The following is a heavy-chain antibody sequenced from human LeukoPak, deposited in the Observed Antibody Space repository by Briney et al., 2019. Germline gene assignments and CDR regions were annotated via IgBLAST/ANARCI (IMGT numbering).Heavy chain of an antibody. V-gene: IGHV3-64*01. J-gene: IGHJ4*02. CDR2: ISSNGGST. Sequence: GGSLRLSCAASGFTFSSYAMHWVRQAPGKGLEYVSAISSNGGSTYYANSVKGRFTISRDNSKNTLYLQMNSLRAEDTAVYYCAKDPSSSWFGDYFDYWGQGTLVTVSS. CDR3: AKDPSSSWFGDYFDY. CDR1: GFTFSSYA. D-gene: IGHD6-13*01.